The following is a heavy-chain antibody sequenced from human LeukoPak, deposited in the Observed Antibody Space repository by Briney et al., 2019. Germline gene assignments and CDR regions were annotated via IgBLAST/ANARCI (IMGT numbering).Heavy chain of an antibody. D-gene: IGHD3-22*01. V-gene: IGHV4-59*01. CDR1: GGSNSTYY. CDR2: IFYSGST. CDR3: AREYYYDSSGYYPPHAFDI. Sequence: PSETLSLTCTVSGGSNSTYYWSWIRQPPREGREWVGYIFYSGSTDYNPSLKTRVTISVDTSKKQFSLKLSSVTAAGTAVYYCAREYYYDSSGYYPPHAFDIWGQGTMVTVSS. J-gene: IGHJ3*02.